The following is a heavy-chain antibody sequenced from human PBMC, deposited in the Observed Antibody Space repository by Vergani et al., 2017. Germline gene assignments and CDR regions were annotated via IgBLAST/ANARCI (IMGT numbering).Heavy chain of an antibody. D-gene: IGHD1-26*01. CDR3: ARGAAPPSGSYGGYYFDY. J-gene: IGHJ4*02. V-gene: IGHV4-59*12. Sequence: QVQLQESGPGLVKPSETLSLTCTVSGGSISSYYWSWIRQPPGKGLEWIGEINHSGSTNYNPSLKSRVTISVDTSKNQFSLKLSSVTAADTAVYYCARGAAPPSGSYGGYYFDYWGQGTLVTVSS. CDR2: INHSGST. CDR1: GGSISSYY.